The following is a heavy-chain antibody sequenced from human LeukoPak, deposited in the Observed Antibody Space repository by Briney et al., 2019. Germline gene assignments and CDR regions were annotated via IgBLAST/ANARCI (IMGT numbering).Heavy chain of an antibody. CDR1: GFTFGSYE. CDR3: AKDRGPWATVVACDY. D-gene: IGHD4-23*01. CDR2: ISSGGSTI. Sequence: TGGSLRLSCAVSGFTFGSYEMNWVRQAPGKGLEWVSYISSGGSTIYYADSVKGRFTISRDNAKNSLYLQMNSPRAEDTAVYYCAKDRGPWATVVACDYWGQGTLVTVSS. J-gene: IGHJ4*02. V-gene: IGHV3-48*03.